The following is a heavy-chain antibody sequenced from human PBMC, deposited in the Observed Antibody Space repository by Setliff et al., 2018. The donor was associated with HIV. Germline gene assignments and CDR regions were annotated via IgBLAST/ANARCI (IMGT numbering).Heavy chain of an antibody. CDR1: GFSISSDGFY. D-gene: IGHD7-27*01. CDR2: IFGSGIT. V-gene: IGHV4-31*03. CDR3: ARVPNWGEAPFAFDV. J-gene: IGHJ3*01. Sequence: SETLSLTCTLSGFSISSDGFYWNWIRQRPGKGLEWIGYIFGSGITYYNPSLKSRLRISIDTSANQFSVELSSVTAAHTALYFCARVPNWGEAPFAFDVWGLGTMVTVSS.